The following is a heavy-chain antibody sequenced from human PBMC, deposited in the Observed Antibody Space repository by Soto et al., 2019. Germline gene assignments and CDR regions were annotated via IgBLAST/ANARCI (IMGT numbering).Heavy chain of an antibody. CDR2: IKQDGSEK. CDR3: ARFYYDSSGYLPSPYYYYYGMDV. D-gene: IGHD3-22*01. Sequence: GSLRLSCAASGFTFSSYWMSWVRQAPVKGLEWVANIKQDGSEKYYVDSVKGRFTISRDNAKNSLYLQINSLRAEDTAVYYCARFYYDSSGYLPSPYYYYYGMDVWGQGTTVTVSS. V-gene: IGHV3-7*04. J-gene: IGHJ6*02. CDR1: GFTFSSYW.